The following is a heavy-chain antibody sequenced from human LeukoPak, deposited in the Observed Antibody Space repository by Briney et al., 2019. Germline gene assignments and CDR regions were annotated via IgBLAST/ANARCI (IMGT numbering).Heavy chain of an antibody. CDR1: GFPFSSYS. V-gene: IGHV3-21*01. CDR3: ARDIYSYGYYYYYGMDV. CDR2: ISSSSSYI. J-gene: IGHJ6*02. Sequence: GGSLRLSCATSGFPFSSYSMNWVRQAPGKGLEWVSSISSSSSYIYYADSVKGRFTISRDNAKNSLYLQMNSLRAEDTAVYYCARDIYSYGYYYYYGMDVWGRGTTVTVSS. D-gene: IGHD5-18*01.